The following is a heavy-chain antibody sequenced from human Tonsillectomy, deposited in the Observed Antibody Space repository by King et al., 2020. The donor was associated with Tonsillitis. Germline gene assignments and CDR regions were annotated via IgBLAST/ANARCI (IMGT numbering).Heavy chain of an antibody. CDR3: ARRGHREEGGSFDI. J-gene: IGHJ3*02. D-gene: IGHD5-24*01. CDR2: IYPGDSEM. Sequence: VQLVQSEPEVKKPGESLKISCEGSGYSFSTYWIGWVRQMPGKGLEWMGMIYPGDSEMRYSPSFQGQVTFSADKSINTAYLQLRSLKASDTAMYYCARRGHREEGGSFDIWGQGTMVTVSS. CDR1: GYSFSTYW. V-gene: IGHV5-51*01.